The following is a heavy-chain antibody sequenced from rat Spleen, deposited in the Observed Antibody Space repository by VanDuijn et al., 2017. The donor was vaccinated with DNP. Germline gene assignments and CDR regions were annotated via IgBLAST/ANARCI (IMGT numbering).Heavy chain of an antibody. CDR2: IGSDGYAP. D-gene: IGHD4-3*01. J-gene: IGHJ2*01. CDR3: VRWNSGHFDY. V-gene: IGHV5-22*01. CDR1: GFTFSDYF. Sequence: EVQLVESGGGLVQPGRSLKLSCAASGFTFSDYFMAWVRQATTKGLEWVAYIGSDGYAPYYGDSVKGRFTISRYNTKSTLYLQMNSLRSEDMATYYCVRWNSGHFDYWGQGVMVTVSS.